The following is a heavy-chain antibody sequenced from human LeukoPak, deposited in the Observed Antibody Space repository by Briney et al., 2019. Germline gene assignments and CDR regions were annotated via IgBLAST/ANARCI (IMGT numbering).Heavy chain of an antibody. CDR2: IYYSGST. Sequence: SETLSLTCTVSGGSISSYYWSWIRQPPGKGLEWIGYIYYSGSTNYNPSLKSRVTISVDTSKNQFSLKLSSVTAADTAVYYCARGGMKQFMITFGGVIVPPYYVDVWGKGTTVTVSS. CDR3: ARGGMKQFMITFGGVIVPPYYVDV. D-gene: IGHD3-16*02. CDR1: GGSISSYY. V-gene: IGHV4-59*08. J-gene: IGHJ6*03.